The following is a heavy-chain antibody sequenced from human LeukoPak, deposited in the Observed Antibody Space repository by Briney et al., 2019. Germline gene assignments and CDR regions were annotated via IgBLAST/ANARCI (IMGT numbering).Heavy chain of an antibody. V-gene: IGHV3-48*03. D-gene: IGHD5-12*01. CDR1: GFTFSSFE. CDR3: ARDRSGYSGYDFFDY. CDR2: ISISGSTI. Sequence: HPGGSLRLSCAASGFTFSSFEMNWVRQAPGKGLEWVSYISISGSTIYYADSVKGRFTISRDNAKNSLYLQMNSLRAEDTAVYYCARDRSGYSGYDFFDYWGQGALVTVSS. J-gene: IGHJ4*02.